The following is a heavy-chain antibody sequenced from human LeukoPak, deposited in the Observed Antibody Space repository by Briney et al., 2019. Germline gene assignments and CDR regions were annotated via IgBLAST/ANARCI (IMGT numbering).Heavy chain of an antibody. V-gene: IGHV1-8*03. Sequence: ASVKVSCKASGYTFTSYDVNWVRQATGQGLEWMGWMNPNSGNTGYAQKFQGRVTISRNTSITTAYMELSGLTSENTAVYYCASYSGYAQWGQGTLVTVSS. J-gene: IGHJ4*02. D-gene: IGHD5-12*01. CDR3: ASYSGYAQ. CDR1: GYTFTSYD. CDR2: MNPNSGNT.